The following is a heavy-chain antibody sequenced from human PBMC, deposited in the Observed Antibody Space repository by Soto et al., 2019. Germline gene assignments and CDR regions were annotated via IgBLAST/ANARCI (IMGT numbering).Heavy chain of an antibody. CDR3: VRDTMRASAAASLDY. CDR1: GFTFSTYE. J-gene: IGHJ4*02. D-gene: IGHD2-2*01. V-gene: IGHV3-48*03. Sequence: GGSLRLSCAASGFTFSTYEFNWVRQAPGRGLEWISYISVSGNIIKYAESVKGRFTISRDNAENSLHLHMSNLRVDDTALYFCVRDTMRASAAASLDYWGQGTQVTVSS. CDR2: ISVSGNII.